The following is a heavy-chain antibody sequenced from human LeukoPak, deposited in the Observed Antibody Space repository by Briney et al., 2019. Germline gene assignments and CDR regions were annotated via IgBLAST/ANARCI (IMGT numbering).Heavy chain of an antibody. J-gene: IGHJ4*02. Sequence: LETLSLTYTVSGGSISSYYWSWIRQPPGKGLEWIGYIYYSGSTNYNPSLKSRVTISVDTSKNHFSLKLSSVTAADTAVYYCARGGSYYDCWGQGTLVTVSS. CDR3: ARGGSYYDC. CDR2: IYYSGST. CDR1: GGSISSYY. V-gene: IGHV4-59*01. D-gene: IGHD1-26*01.